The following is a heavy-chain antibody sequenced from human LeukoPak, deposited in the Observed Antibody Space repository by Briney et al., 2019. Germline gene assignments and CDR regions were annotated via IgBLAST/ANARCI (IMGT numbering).Heavy chain of an antibody. J-gene: IGHJ3*02. Sequence: GGSLRLSCAASGFTFSSYSMNWIRQAPGKGLEWVSSISSSSSYIYYADSVKGRFTISRDNAKDSLYLQMNSLRAEDTAVYYCARGPIAVAVDDAFDIWGQGTMVTVSS. V-gene: IGHV3-21*01. CDR1: GFTFSSYS. CDR2: ISSSSSYI. CDR3: ARGPIAVAVDDAFDI. D-gene: IGHD6-19*01.